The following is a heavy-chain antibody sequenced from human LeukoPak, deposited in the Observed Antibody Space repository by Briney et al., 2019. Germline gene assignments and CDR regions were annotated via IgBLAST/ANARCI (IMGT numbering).Heavy chain of an antibody. CDR3: ARIRYCSSTSCYAGVHWFDP. J-gene: IGHJ5*02. D-gene: IGHD2-2*01. Sequence: SETLSLTCTVSGGSISSYYWSWIRQPAGKGLEWIGRIYTSGSTNYNPSLKSRVTMSVDTSKNQFSLKLGSVTAADTAVYYCARIRYCSSTSCYAGVHWFDPWGQGTLVTVSS. V-gene: IGHV4-4*07. CDR1: GGSISSYY. CDR2: IYTSGST.